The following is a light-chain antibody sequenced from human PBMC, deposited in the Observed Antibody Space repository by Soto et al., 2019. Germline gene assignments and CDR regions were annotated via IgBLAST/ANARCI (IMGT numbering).Light chain of an antibody. CDR3: SSYTSSSTLYV. CDR2: EVS. Sequence: QSVLTQPASVSGSPGQSITISCTGTSSDVGGYNYVSWYQQHPGKAPKLMIFEVSSRPPGVSNRFSGSKSGNTASLTISGLQAEDEADYYCSSYTSSSTLYVFGTGTKVTVL. CDR1: SSDVGGYNY. V-gene: IGLV2-14*01. J-gene: IGLJ1*01.